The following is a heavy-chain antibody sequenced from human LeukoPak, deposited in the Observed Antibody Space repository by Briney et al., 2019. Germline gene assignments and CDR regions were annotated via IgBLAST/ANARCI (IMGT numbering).Heavy chain of an antibody. J-gene: IGHJ4*02. D-gene: IGHD3-9*01. CDR2: INHSGST. CDR1: GGSISSGDYY. Sequence: SETLSLTCTVSGGSISSGDYYWSWIRQPPGKGLEWIGEINHSGSTNYNPSLKSRVTISVDTSKNQFSLKLSSVTAADTAVYYCARNYYDILTGYSFDYWGQGTLVTVSS. V-gene: IGHV4-39*07. CDR3: ARNYYDILTGYSFDY.